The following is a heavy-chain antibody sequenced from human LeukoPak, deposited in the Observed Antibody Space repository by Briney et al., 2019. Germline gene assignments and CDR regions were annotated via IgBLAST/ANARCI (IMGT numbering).Heavy chain of an antibody. CDR3: ARDRNYGDSFDY. D-gene: IGHD4-17*01. J-gene: IGHJ4*02. CDR2: IIPIIGTA. CDR1: GGTFSSYA. V-gene: IGHV1-69*13. Sequence: SVKVSCKASGGTFSSYAISWVRQAPGQGLEWMGGIIPIIGTANYAQKFQGRVTITADESTSTAYMELSSLRSEDTAVYYCARDRNYGDSFDYWGQGTLVTVSS.